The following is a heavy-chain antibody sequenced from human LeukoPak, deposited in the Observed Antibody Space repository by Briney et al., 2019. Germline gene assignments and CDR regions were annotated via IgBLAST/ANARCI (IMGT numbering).Heavy chain of an antibody. J-gene: IGHJ4*02. Sequence: RPSETLPLTCTVSGGSISSGYYYWSWIRQPPGKGLAWIGYIYHSGSTYYNPSLKSQITISVDTSKNQFSLKLSSVTAADTAVYYCARVVLSAGFEVYHFDYWGQGTLVTVSS. CDR1: GGSISSGYYY. V-gene: IGHV4-30-4*08. CDR3: ARVVLSAGFEVYHFDY. CDR2: IYHSGST. D-gene: IGHD5-12*01.